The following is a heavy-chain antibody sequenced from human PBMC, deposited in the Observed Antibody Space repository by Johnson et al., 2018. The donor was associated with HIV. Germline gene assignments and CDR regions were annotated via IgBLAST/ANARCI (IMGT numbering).Heavy chain of an antibody. V-gene: IGHV3-30*02. D-gene: IGHD3-22*01. CDR3: ARDAPNFFDSSGVRDDAFDI. CDR1: GFTFSSYG. CDR2: IRYDGSNK. Sequence: QVQLVESGGGVVQPGGSLRLSCAASGFTFSSYGMHWVRQAPGKGLEWVAFIRYDGSNKYYADSVQGRFTLSRDNSQNTLYLQMNSLRAEDTAVYFCARDAPNFFDSSGVRDDAFDIWGPGTMVTVSS. J-gene: IGHJ3*02.